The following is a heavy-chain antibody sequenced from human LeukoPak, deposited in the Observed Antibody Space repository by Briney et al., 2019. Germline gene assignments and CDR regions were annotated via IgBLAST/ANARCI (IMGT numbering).Heavy chain of an antibody. Sequence: SETLSLTCTVSGGSISSYYWSWIRQPPGKGLEWIGYIYYSGSTNYNPSLKSRVTISVDTSKNRFSLKLSSVTAADTAVYYCAREGEDYYYGMDVWGQGTTVTVSS. CDR3: AREGEDYYYGMDV. V-gene: IGHV4-59*01. CDR2: IYYSGST. J-gene: IGHJ6*02. CDR1: GGSISSYY.